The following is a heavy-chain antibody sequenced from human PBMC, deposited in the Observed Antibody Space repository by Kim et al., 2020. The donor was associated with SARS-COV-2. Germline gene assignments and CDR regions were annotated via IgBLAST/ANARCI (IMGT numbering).Heavy chain of an antibody. V-gene: IGHV1-18*04. D-gene: IGHD2-2*01. Sequence: ASVKVSCKASGYTFTSYGISWVRQAPGQGLEWMGWISAYNGNTNYAQKLQGRVTMTTDTSTSTAYMELRSLRSDDTAVYYCASLVVVPADSASRYYYGMDVWGQGTTVTVSS. CDR2: ISAYNGNT. CDR1: GYTFTSYG. J-gene: IGHJ6*02. CDR3: ASLVVVPADSASRYYYGMDV.